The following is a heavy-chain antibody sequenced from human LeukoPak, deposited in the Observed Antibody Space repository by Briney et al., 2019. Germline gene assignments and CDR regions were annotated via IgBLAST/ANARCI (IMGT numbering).Heavy chain of an antibody. CDR2: INSGGTTI. J-gene: IGHJ4*02. D-gene: IGHD1-26*01. CDR3: ARVTVVGATLDY. Sequence: QTGGSLRLSCAASGFTFSSYWMHWVRQAPGKGLEWVSYINSGGTTIYYAGSVKGRFTISRDNAKNSLYLQMNSLRAEDTAVYYCARVTVVGATLDYWGQGTLVTVSS. CDR1: GFTFSSYW. V-gene: IGHV3-48*04.